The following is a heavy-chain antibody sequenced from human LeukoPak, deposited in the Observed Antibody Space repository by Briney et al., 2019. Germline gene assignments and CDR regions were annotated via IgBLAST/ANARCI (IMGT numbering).Heavy chain of an antibody. CDR2: IHDSGNT. CDR1: GVSTTTYY. J-gene: IGHJ4*02. D-gene: IGHD6-19*01. CDR3: ARAGGGWEYYDY. V-gene: IGHV4-59*01. Sequence: PSEALSLTCTVSGVSTTTYYWHWIRQPPGRGLEWIGYIHDSGNTNYNPSLRSRVTMSVDTSKNQVSLKLNSVTAADTAMYYCARAGGGWEYYDYWGQGTVVTVSS.